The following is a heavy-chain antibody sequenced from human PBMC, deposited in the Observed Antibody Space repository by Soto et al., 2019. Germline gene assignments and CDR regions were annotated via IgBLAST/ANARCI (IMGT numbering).Heavy chain of an antibody. Sequence: GASVKVSCKSSGGIFSSYAISWVRQAPGQGLEWMGGVIPVFGLATYAQKVQGRVTITADKSTNTAYMEVSSLRSEDTAVYYCARGKSYYGSGKGIYDYYSLDVWGQGTTVTVSS. CDR3: ARGKSYYGSGKGIYDYYSLDV. J-gene: IGHJ6*02. V-gene: IGHV1-69*10. D-gene: IGHD3-10*01. CDR2: VIPVFGLA. CDR1: GGIFSSYA.